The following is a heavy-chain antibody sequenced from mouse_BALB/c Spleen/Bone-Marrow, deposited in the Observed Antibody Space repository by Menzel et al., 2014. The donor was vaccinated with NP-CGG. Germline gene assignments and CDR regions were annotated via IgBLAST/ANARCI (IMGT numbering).Heavy chain of an antibody. V-gene: IGHV1S56*01. D-gene: IGHD3-2*01. J-gene: IGHJ3*01. CDR2: IYPGDGST. Sequence: VHLVESGPELVKPGALVKISCKASGYTFTSYDINWVKQRPGQGLEWIGWIYPGDGSTKYNEKFKGKATLTGDKSSSTAYMQLSSLTSENSAVYFCARSGDSSGYGFSYWGQGTLVTVSA. CDR1: GYTFTSYD. CDR3: ARSGDSSGYGFSY.